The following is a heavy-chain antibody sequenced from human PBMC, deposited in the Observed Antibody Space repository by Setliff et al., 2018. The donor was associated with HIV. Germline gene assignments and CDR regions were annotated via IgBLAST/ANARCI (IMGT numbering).Heavy chain of an antibody. CDR1: SGSISSGTYY. CDR3: AREGKTALVTKYFDY. Sequence: TLSLTCTVSSGSISSGTYYWSWIRQYPGKGLEWIGYIDYSGSAFYNPSLKSRITISRDTSKNQFSLKMNSVTAADTAVYYCAREGKTALVTKYFDYWGHGKLVTVS. V-gene: IGHV4-31*03. J-gene: IGHJ4*01. D-gene: IGHD5-18*01. CDR2: IDYSGSA.